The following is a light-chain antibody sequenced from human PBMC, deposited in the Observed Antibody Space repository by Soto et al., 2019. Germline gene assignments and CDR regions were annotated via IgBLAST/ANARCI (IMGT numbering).Light chain of an antibody. CDR2: KAS. V-gene: IGKV1-5*03. J-gene: IGKJ1*01. CDR1: KRISSW. CDR3: QQYNSSPWT. Sequence: DIHMTPSPSTLSASVGDRITITCRASKRISSWLAWYQQKPGKAPTLLIYKASRSESGVPARFSGSGSGTEFTLTISSLQPDDFATYYCQQYNSSPWTFGQGTKVEIK.